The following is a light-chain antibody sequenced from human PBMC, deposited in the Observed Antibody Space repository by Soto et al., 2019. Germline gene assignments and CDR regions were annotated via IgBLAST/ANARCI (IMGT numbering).Light chain of an antibody. Sequence: QLTQSPSSLSASVVERFTITFLASQGISSYLAWYQQKALKAPNLLIYAASTLRSGVPSRFSGSGSATDFTLPISSLQPDDFATYYCHQLNTYPPTFGQGTKVDIK. CDR2: AAS. V-gene: IGKV1-9*01. CDR3: HQLNTYPPT. J-gene: IGKJ1*01. CDR1: QGISSY.